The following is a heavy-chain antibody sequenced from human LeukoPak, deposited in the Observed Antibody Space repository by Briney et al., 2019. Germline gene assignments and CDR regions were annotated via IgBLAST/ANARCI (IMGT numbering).Heavy chain of an antibody. J-gene: IGHJ4*02. Sequence: ASVKVSCKASGYTFTGYYMHWVRQAPGQGLEWMGWINPNSGGTNYAQKFQGRVTMTRDTSISTAYMELSRLRSDDTAVYYCARDRGYSGSYFDYWGQGTLVTVPS. V-gene: IGHV1-2*02. CDR2: INPNSGGT. D-gene: IGHD6-13*01. CDR3: ARDRGYSGSYFDY. CDR1: GYTFTGYY.